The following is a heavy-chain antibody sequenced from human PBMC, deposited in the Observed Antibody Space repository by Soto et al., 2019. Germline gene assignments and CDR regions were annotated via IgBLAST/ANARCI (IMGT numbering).Heavy chain of an antibody. CDR1: GFTFSNAW. CDR2: IKSKTDGGTT. J-gene: IGHJ6*02. V-gene: IGHV3-15*01. CDR3: TTDMGTHYYYGMDV. Sequence: EVQLVESGGGLVKPGGSLRLSCAASGFTFSNAWMSWVRQAPGKGLEWVGRIKSKTDGGTTDYAAPVKGRFTISRNDSKNTLYLQMNSLKTEDTAVYYCTTDMGTHYYYGMDVWGQGTTVTVSS. D-gene: IGHD5-18*01.